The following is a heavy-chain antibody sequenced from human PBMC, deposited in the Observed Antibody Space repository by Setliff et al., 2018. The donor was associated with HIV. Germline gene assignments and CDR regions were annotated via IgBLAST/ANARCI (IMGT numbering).Heavy chain of an antibody. J-gene: IGHJ4*02. Sequence: GGSLRLSCAASGLAVGANYMSWVRQAPGKGLECVSIFYSGGSTYYSDSVKGRFTISRDKSKNSLYLQMNSLRAEDTAVYYCARDYYDFVWGSSLAYWGQGTLVTVSS. V-gene: IGHV3-53*01. D-gene: IGHD3-16*01. CDR3: ARDYYDFVWGSSLAY. CDR1: GLAVGANY. CDR2: FYSGGST.